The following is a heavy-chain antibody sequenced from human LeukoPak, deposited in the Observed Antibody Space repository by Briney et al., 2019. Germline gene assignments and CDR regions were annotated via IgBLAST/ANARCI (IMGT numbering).Heavy chain of an antibody. J-gene: IGHJ3*02. CDR2: ISSSSSTI. CDR1: GFTFSIYS. D-gene: IGHD5-18*01. CDR3: ASRSGYNYAYAFDI. Sequence: PGGSLRLSSAASGFTFSIYSMNWVRQAPGKGLEWVSYISSSSSTIYYADSVKGRFTISRDNAKNSLYLQMNSLRAEDTAVYYCASRSGYNYAYAFDIWGQGTMVTVSS. V-gene: IGHV3-48*01.